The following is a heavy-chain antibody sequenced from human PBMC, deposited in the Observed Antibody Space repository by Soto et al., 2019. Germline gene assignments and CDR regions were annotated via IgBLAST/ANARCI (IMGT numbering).Heavy chain of an antibody. CDR2: IYYSGST. CDR1: GGSISSYY. V-gene: IGHV4-59*06. Sequence: SVTLSLTCTVSGGSISSYYWSWIRQHPGKGLEWIGYIYYSGSTYYNPSLKSRVTISVDTSKNQFSLKLSSVTAADTAVYYCARDRDSSGSYYYYYGMDVWGQGTTVTVSS. CDR3: ARDRDSSGSYYYYYGMDV. J-gene: IGHJ6*02. D-gene: IGHD3-22*01.